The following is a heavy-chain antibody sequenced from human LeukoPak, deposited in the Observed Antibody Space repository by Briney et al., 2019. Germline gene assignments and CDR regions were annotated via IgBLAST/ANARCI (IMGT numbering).Heavy chain of an antibody. D-gene: IGHD3-10*01. CDR1: GGSLSSGDYY. CDR2: IYYSGST. CDR3: ARVRRGFETIFDY. V-gene: IGHV4-61*08. J-gene: IGHJ4*02. Sequence: PSQTLSLTCTVSGGSLSSGDYYWSWIRQPPGKGLEGIGYIYYSGSTNYNPSLKSRVTISVDTSKNQFSLKLSSVTAADTAVYYCARVRRGFETIFDYWGQGTLVTVSS.